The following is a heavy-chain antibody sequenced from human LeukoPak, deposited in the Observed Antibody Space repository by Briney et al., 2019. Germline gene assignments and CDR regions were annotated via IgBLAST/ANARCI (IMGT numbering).Heavy chain of an antibody. V-gene: IGHV3-7*01. D-gene: IGHD2-2*01. J-gene: IGHJ6*04. CDR3: ARHGQDIVVLPAMDV. CDR2: ISQDGREK. Sequence: GGSLTLSCAASEFTFSSHWMSWVRQAPGKGLEWVANISQDGREKYYVDSVKGRFTISRDNAKNSLYLQMNSLRAEDTAVYYCARHGQDIVVLPAMDVWGKGTTVTVSS. CDR1: EFTFSSHW.